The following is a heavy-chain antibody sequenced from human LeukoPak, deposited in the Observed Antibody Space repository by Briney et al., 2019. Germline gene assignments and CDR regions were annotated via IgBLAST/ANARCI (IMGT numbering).Heavy chain of an antibody. CDR1: SYSISRGYY. CDR2: IYYSGST. J-gene: IGHJ4*02. D-gene: IGHD4-17*01. Sequence: PSETLSLTCTVSSYSISRGYYWGWIRQPPGKGLEWIGSIYYSGSTYYNPSLKSRVTISVDTSKNQFSLKLSSVTAADTAVYYCARYSGDSFDYWGQGTLVTVSS. CDR3: ARYSGDSFDY. V-gene: IGHV4-38-2*02.